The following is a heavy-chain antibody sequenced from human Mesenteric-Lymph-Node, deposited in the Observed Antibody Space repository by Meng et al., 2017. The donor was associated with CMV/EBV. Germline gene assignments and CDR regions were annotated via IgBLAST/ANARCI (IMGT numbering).Heavy chain of an antibody. CDR3: ARHLAPYYYYGIDV. CDR1: GFTFSSYW. CDR2: IYSGGNT. J-gene: IGHJ6*02. Sequence: GESLKISCAASGFTFSSYWMHWVRQAPGKGLVWVSIIYSGGNTYYTDSVRGRFTISRDNSKDALYLQMNSLRAEDTAVYYCARHLAPYYYYGIDVWGQGTTVTVSS. V-gene: IGHV3-66*04.